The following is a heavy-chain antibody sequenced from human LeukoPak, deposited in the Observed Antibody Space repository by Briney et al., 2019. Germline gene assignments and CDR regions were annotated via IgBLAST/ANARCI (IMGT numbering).Heavy chain of an antibody. D-gene: IGHD6-6*01. CDR3: AKDFPIGAARPYFDY. CDR1: GFTFSSYA. J-gene: IGHJ4*02. Sequence: GGSLRLSCAASGFTFSSYAMSWVRKAPGKGLEWVSAISGSGGSTYYADSVKGRFTISRDNSKNTLYLQMNRLRAEDTAVYYCAKDFPIGAARPYFDYWGQGTLVTVSS. V-gene: IGHV3-23*01. CDR2: ISGSGGST.